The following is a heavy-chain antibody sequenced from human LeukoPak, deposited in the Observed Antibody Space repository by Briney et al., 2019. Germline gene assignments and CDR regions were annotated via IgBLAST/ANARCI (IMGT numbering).Heavy chain of an antibody. CDR2: IIPIFGTA. J-gene: IGHJ3*02. CDR1: GGTFSSYA. D-gene: IGHD6-13*01. Sequence: ASVKVSCKASGGTFSSYAISWVRQAPGRGLEWMGGIIPIFGTANYAQKFQGRVTITADESTSTAYMELSSLRSEDTAVYYCARAASRQQQPDDAFDIWGQGTMVTVSS. CDR3: ARAASRQQQPDDAFDI. V-gene: IGHV1-69*13.